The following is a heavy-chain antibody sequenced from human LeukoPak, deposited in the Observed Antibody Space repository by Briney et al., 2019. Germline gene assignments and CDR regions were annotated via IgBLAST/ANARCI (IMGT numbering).Heavy chain of an antibody. CDR2: ISAYNGNT. V-gene: IGHV1-18*01. D-gene: IGHD6-13*01. CDR1: GYTFTIYG. CDR3: ARDYCSSSWYHAFDI. J-gene: IGHJ3*02. Sequence: ASVTVSCTASGYTFTIYGISWVRQAPGQGLEWMGWISAYNGNTNYSQKLQGRVTMTTDTSTSNAYMELRSLRSDDTAVYYCARDYCSSSWYHAFDIWGQGTMVTVSS.